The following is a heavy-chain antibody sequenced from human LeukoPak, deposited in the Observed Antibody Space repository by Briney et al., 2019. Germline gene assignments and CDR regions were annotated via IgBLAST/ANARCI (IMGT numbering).Heavy chain of an antibody. CDR2: IYPGDSDT. J-gene: IGHJ5*02. CDR3: AWGDCSGGSCPNWFDP. D-gene: IGHD2-15*01. V-gene: IGHV5-51*01. CDR1: GYGFTSYW. Sequence: GESLKISCKGSGYGFTSYWIGWVRQMPGKGLEWMGIIYPGDSDTRYSPSFQGQVTISADKSISTAYLQWSSLKASDTAMYYCAWGDCSGGSCPNWFDPWGQGTLVTVSS.